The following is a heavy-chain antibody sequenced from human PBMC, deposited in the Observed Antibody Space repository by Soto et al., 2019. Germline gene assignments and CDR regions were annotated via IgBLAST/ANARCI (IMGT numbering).Heavy chain of an antibody. CDR1: VFTFSTDS. D-gene: IGHD3-9*01. J-gene: IGHJ4*02. Sequence: EVQLVESGGGLVKPGGSLRLSCAASVFTFSTDSMNWVRQAPGKGLERVSSISGDSDHIFYADSVKGRFTISRDNAKNSLYLQMNYLRAEDTAMYYCTKGETIGHRPGFDYWGQGALVTVSS. CDR3: TKGETIGHRPGFDY. V-gene: IGHV3-21*01. CDR2: ISGDSDHI.